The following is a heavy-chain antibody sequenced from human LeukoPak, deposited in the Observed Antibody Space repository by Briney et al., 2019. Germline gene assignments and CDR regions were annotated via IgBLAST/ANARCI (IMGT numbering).Heavy chain of an antibody. CDR2: ISYDGSNK. Sequence: GGSLRLSCAASGFTFSSYGMHWVRQAPGKGLEWVAVISYDGSNKYYADSVRGRFTISRDNSKNTLYLQMNSLRAEDTAVYYCAKGYYDSSGHLDYWGQGTLVTVSS. J-gene: IGHJ4*02. D-gene: IGHD3-22*01. CDR3: AKGYYDSSGHLDY. V-gene: IGHV3-30*18. CDR1: GFTFSSYG.